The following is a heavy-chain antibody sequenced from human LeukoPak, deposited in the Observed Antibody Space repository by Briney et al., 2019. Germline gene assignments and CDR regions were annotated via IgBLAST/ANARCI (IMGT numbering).Heavy chain of an antibody. Sequence: SETLSLTCAVYGGSFSGYYWSWIRQPPGKGLEWIGEINHSGSTNYNPSLKSRVTIPVDTSKNQFSLKLSSVTAADTAVYYCARGQRPQDYDILTGYYPFDYWGQGTLVTVSS. CDR2: INHSGST. J-gene: IGHJ4*02. CDR3: ARGQRPQDYDILTGYYPFDY. D-gene: IGHD3-9*01. V-gene: IGHV4-34*01. CDR1: GGSFSGYY.